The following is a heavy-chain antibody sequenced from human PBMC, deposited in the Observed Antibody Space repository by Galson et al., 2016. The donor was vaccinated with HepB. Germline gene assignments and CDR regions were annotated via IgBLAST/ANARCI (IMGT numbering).Heavy chain of an antibody. D-gene: IGHD2-15*01. Sequence: QSGAEVKKPGESLRISCQGSGYSFARYWIAWVRQKPGKGLEWMGIIQPDDSDIRFSQSFEGQVTISADKSISTAYLQWTSLKASDTAMYYCAKRDYCSGGICYFPEYFHQWGQGTLVTVSS. CDR2: IQPDDSDI. J-gene: IGHJ1*01. CDR1: GYSFARYW. V-gene: IGHV5-51*01. CDR3: AKRDYCSGGICYFPEYFHQ.